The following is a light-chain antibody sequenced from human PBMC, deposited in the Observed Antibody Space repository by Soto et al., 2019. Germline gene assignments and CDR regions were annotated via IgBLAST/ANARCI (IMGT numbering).Light chain of an antibody. CDR3: QQYGSTPLT. J-gene: IGKJ1*01. CDR1: QCVRSTY. Sequence: EIVLTQSPGTLSLSPGERTTLSCRASQCVRSTYLAWYQQRPGQAPRLLIYGATSRATGIPDRFQGSGSGTDFTLTISRLEPEDFAVYFCQQYGSTPLTFGQGTKVEIK. CDR2: GAT. V-gene: IGKV3-20*01.